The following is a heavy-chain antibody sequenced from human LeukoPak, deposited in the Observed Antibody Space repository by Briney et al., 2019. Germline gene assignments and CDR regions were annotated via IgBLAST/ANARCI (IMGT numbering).Heavy chain of an antibody. CDR2: IIPIFGTA. CDR3: ARDVGLAAFDI. CDR1: GGTFSSYA. D-gene: IGHD1-26*01. J-gene: IGHJ3*02. V-gene: IGHV1-69*05. Sequence: SVKVSCKASGGTFSSYAISWVRQAPGQGLEWMGGIIPIFGTANYAQKLQGRVTMTTDTSTSTAYMELRSLRSDDTAVYYCARDVGLAAFDIWGQGTMVTVSS.